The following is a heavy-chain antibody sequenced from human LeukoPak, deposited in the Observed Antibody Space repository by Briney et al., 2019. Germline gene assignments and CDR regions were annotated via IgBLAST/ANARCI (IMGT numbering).Heavy chain of an antibody. J-gene: IGHJ4*02. CDR1: GFTFSTYP. D-gene: IGHD2-21*02. CDR3: TTGAYCGGDCYRDY. CDR2: IKSKTDGGTT. Sequence: GGSLRLSCVASGFTFSTYPMHWVRQAPGEGLEWVGRIKSKTDGGTTDYAAPVKGRFTISRDDSKNTLYLQMNSLKTEDTAVYYCTTGAYCGGDCYRDYWGQGTLVTVSS. V-gene: IGHV3-15*01.